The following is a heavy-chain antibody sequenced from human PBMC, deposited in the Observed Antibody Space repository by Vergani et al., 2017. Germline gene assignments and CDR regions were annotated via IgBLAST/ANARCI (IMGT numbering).Heavy chain of an antibody. V-gene: IGHV4-30-4*08. CDR3: ARALGYCSSTSCYRSGYYYYGMDV. CDR1: GGSISSGDYY. Sequence: QVQLQESGPGLVKPSQTLSLTCTVSGGSISSGDYYWSWIRQPPGKGLEWIGYIYYSGSTYSNPSLKSRVTISVDTSKNQFSLKLSSVTAADTAVYYCARALGYCSSTSCYRSGYYYYGMDVWGQGTTVTVSS. CDR2: IYYSGST. J-gene: IGHJ6*02. D-gene: IGHD2-2*01.